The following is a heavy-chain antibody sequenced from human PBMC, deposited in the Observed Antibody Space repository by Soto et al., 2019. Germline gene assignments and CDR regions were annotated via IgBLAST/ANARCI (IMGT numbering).Heavy chain of an antibody. V-gene: IGHV1-8*01. D-gene: IGHD2-2*01. J-gene: IGHJ5*02. CDR1: GYTFTSYD. CDR2: MNPNSGNT. Sequence: ASVKVSCKASGYTFTSYDINWVRQATGQGLEWMGWMNPNSGNTGYAQKFQGRVTMTRNTSISTAYMELSSLRSEDTAVYYCAGVPAAIRRGVWWFDPWGQGTLVTVSS. CDR3: AGVPAAIRRGVWWFDP.